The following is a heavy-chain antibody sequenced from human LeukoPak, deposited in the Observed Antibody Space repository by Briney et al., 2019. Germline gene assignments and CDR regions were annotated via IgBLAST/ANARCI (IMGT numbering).Heavy chain of an antibody. CDR1: GGSISSSSYY. V-gene: IGHV4-39*07. J-gene: IGHJ4*02. D-gene: IGHD5-24*01. CDR3: ARISRRDGYSTTFDY. Sequence: NPSETLSLTCTVSGGSISSSSYYWGWIRQPPGKGLEWIGCIYYSGSTYYNPSLKSRVTISVDTSKNQFSLKLSSVTAADTAVYYCARISRRDGYSTTFDYWGQGTLVTVSS. CDR2: IYYSGST.